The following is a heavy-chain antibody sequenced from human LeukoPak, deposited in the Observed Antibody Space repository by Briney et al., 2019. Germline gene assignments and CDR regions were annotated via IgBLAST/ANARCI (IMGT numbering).Heavy chain of an antibody. J-gene: IGHJ4*02. V-gene: IGHV3-64D*06. CDR2: ISSNGGST. CDR3: VKTLCSTSCPLRR. CDR1: GFTFSSYW. Sequence: GGSLRLSCAASGFTFSSYWMHWVRQAPGKGLEYVSAISSNGGSTYYADSVKGRFTISRDNSKNTLYLQMSSLRAEDTAVYYCVKTLCSTSCPLRRWGQGTLVTVSS. D-gene: IGHD2-2*01.